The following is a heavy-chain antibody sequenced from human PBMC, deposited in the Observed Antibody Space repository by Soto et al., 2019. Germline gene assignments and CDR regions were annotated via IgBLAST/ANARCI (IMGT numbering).Heavy chain of an antibody. D-gene: IGHD6-25*01. CDR1: GGSFSSYY. CDR3: ARGHSGGRRGWFDP. J-gene: IGHJ5*02. V-gene: IGHV4-59*01. CDR2: IYYNENT. Sequence: SETLSLTCTVSGGSFSSYYWTWIRQPPGKGLEWIGYIYYNENTKYNPSLKSRVTISVDTSKNQFSLKVNSVTAADTAVYYCARGHSGGRRGWFDPWGQGTLVTGSS.